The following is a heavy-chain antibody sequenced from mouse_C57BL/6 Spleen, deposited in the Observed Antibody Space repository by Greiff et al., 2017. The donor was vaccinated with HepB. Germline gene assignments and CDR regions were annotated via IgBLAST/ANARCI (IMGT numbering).Heavy chain of an antibody. J-gene: IGHJ4*01. Sequence: VQLKESVAELVRPGASVKLSCTASGFNIKNTYMHWVKQRPEQGLEWIGRIDPANGNTKYAPKFQGKATITADTSYNTAYLQLSSLTSEDTAIYYCARSDDYDFSYYYAMDYWGQGTSVTVSS. CDR1: GFNIKNTY. CDR3: ARSDDYDFSYYYAMDY. D-gene: IGHD2-4*01. CDR2: IDPANGNT. V-gene: IGHV14-3*01.